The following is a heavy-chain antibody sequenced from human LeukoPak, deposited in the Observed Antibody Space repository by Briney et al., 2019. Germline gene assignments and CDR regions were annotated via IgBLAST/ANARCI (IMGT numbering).Heavy chain of an antibody. Sequence: PGGSLRLSCAASGFTISSYAMSWVRQAPGKGLEWVSAISGSGGSTYYADSVKGRFTISRDNSKNTLYLQMNSLRAEDTAVYYCAKDKTYSGSYDYWGQGTLVTVSS. CDR3: AKDKTYSGSYDY. V-gene: IGHV3-23*01. CDR1: GFTISSYA. CDR2: ISGSGGST. J-gene: IGHJ4*02. D-gene: IGHD1-26*01.